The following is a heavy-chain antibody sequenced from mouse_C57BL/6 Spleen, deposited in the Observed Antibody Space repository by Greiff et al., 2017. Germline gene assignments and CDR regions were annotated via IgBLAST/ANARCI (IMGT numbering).Heavy chain of an antibody. D-gene: IGHD2-5*01. CDR3: AITAYYSNYVGY. Sequence: EVQVVESGGGLVKPGGSLKLSCAASGFTFSDYGMHWVRQAPEKGLEWVAYISSGSSTIYYADTVKGRFPIARYNAKNTLFLQMTSLRSEDTAMYYCAITAYYSNYVGYWGQGTTLTVSS. CDR2: ISSGSSTI. V-gene: IGHV5-17*01. J-gene: IGHJ2*01. CDR1: GFTFSDYG.